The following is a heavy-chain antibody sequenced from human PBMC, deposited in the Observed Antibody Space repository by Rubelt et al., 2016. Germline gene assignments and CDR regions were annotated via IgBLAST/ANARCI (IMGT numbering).Heavy chain of an antibody. Sequence: VRQAPGKGLEWISAISGSGGSTYHAESVKGRFTISRDNSKNTLYLQMNSLRAEDTAVYYCTQNTGDNWGQGTLATVSS. J-gene: IGHJ4*02. CDR2: ISGSGGST. CDR3: TQNTGDN. V-gene: IGHV3-23*01. D-gene: IGHD2-21*01.